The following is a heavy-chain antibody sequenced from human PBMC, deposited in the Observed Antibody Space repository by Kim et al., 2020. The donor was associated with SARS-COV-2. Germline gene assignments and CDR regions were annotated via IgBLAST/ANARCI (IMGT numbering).Heavy chain of an antibody. D-gene: IGHD4-17*01. Sequence: TYYADSVKGRFTISRDNSKNTLYLQMNSLRAEDTAVYYCAKEDYGDYTDYWGQGTLVTVSS. V-gene: IGHV3-23*01. J-gene: IGHJ4*02. CDR2: T. CDR3: AKEDYGDYTDY.